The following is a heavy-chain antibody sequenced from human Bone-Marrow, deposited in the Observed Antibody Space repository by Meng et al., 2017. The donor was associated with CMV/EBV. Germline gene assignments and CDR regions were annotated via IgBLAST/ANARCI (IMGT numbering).Heavy chain of an antibody. CDR2: ISESGASK. D-gene: IGHD2-15*01. J-gene: IGHJ4*02. V-gene: IGHV3-23*01. CDR3: AKDETVGATSPFDY. CDR1: GFTFRSYF. Sequence: GGSLRLPCEVSGFTFRSYFMSWVRQAPGKGLEWVAVISESGASKYYADSVKGRFFISRDNSRDTLYLQMKNLRADDTAAYYCAKDETVGATSPFDYWGQGTLVTVSS.